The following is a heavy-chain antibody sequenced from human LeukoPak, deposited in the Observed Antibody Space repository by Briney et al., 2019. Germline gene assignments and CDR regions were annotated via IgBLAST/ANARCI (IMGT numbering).Heavy chain of an antibody. V-gene: IGHV3-7*01. CDR1: GFTFRSYW. CDR2: IKQDGSEQ. J-gene: IGHJ4*02. Sequence: GGSLRLSCTASGFTFRSYWMTWVRQAPGKGLEWVANIKQDGSEQYYVDSVKGRFTISRGNAKNSLYLQMNSLRGEDTAVYHCARGRYSGNDYYLDYWGQGTLVIVSS. CDR3: ARGRYSGNDYYLDY. D-gene: IGHD5-12*01.